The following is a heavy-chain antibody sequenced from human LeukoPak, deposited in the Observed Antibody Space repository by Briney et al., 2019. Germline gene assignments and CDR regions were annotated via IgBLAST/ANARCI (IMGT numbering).Heavy chain of an antibody. J-gene: IGHJ5*02. Sequence: GSLRLSCAAPGFTFSSYGMHWVRQAPGKGPEWVAAISYDGSNKYYAGSVKGRFTISRDNSKNTLSLQMNSLRVEDTAMYYCAKEGSGYYRWGQGTLVTVSS. V-gene: IGHV3-30*18. D-gene: IGHD3-22*01. CDR3: AKEGSGYYR. CDR2: ISYDGSNK. CDR1: GFTFSSYG.